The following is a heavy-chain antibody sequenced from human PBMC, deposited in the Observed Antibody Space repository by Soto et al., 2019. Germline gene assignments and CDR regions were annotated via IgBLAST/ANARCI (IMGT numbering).Heavy chain of an antibody. CDR2: ISYDGSNK. V-gene: IGHV3-30*18. CDR1: GFTFSSYG. Sequence: GGSLRLSCAASGFTFSSYGMHWVRQAPGKGLEWVAVISYDGSNKYYADSVKGRFTISRDNSKNTLYLQMNSLRAEDTAVYYCAKDLKVAVAGTDWFDTWGQGTLVTVSS. J-gene: IGHJ5*02. CDR3: AKDLKVAVAGTDWFDT. D-gene: IGHD6-19*01.